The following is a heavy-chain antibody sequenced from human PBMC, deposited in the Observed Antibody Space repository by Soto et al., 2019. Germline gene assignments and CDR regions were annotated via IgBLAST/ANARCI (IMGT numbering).Heavy chain of an antibody. V-gene: IGHV1-2*02. D-gene: IGHD3-10*01. CDR1: GYTFTSYY. Sequence: ASVKVSCKASGYTFTSYYMQWVRQAPGQGLEWMGWINSNSGDTNYAQKFQCRVTMTRDTSISKVYMELSRLRSDDTAVYYCARDFHYGSGPYYYYYYGMDVSGQGTTVTVSS. CDR2: INSNSGDT. CDR3: ARDFHYGSGPYYYYYYGMDV. J-gene: IGHJ6*02.